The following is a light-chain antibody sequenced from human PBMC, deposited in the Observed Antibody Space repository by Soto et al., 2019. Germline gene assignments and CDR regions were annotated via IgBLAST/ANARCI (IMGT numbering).Light chain of an antibody. J-gene: IGKJ4*01. CDR1: QTVTHTY. Sequence: EIVLTQSPGTLSLSPGERATLSCRASQTVTHTYLAWYQQKSGQAPNFLIYGASNRATGIPDRFSGSGSGTDFTLTISRLEPEDFAVYYCQQYWTLPPTFGGGTKGEI. V-gene: IGKV3-20*01. CDR2: GAS. CDR3: QQYWTLPPT.